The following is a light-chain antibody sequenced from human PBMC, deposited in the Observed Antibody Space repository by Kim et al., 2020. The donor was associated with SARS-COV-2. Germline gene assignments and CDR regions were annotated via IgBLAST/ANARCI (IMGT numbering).Light chain of an antibody. J-gene: IGKJ3*01. CDR1: QDMSSH. CDR3: KHYDDTAQVT. Sequence: AVGDRVTITGQACQDMSSHVNWYQKKPGKAPKLLIYGASSLQTGVPSRFRGSGSGTEFTFTISGLQTEDIATDHCKHYDDTAQVTFGPGTKVDIK. V-gene: IGKV1-33*01. CDR2: GAS.